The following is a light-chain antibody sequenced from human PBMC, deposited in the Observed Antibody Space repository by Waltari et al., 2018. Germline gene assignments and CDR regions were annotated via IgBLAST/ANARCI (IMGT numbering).Light chain of an antibody. V-gene: IGLV2-11*01. J-gene: IGLJ2*01. Sequence: QSALTQPRSVSGSPGQSVTLSCTGTSSDIGGYKYVSWYQQHPGKAPKLVLYDVDKRPPGVPDRFSGSKAGNTASLTISGLQTDDDADYYCCSYAGRYTSVFGRGTRVTVL. CDR2: DVD. CDR3: CSYAGRYTSV. CDR1: SSDIGGYKY.